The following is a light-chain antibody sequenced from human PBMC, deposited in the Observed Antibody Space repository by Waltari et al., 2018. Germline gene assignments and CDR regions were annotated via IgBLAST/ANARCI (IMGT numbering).Light chain of an antibody. CDR2: RNN. CDR3: AAWDDRQSGPYWV. Sequence: QSVLTQPPSASGTPGQRVTISCPGSSSNIGTNYVFWYQQLPGTAPKLLIFRNNRRPSRVPDRFSGSKSGTSASLDISGLRSEDEADYYCAAWDDRQSGPYWVFGGGTKLTVL. CDR1: SSNIGTNY. J-gene: IGLJ3*02. V-gene: IGLV1-47*01.